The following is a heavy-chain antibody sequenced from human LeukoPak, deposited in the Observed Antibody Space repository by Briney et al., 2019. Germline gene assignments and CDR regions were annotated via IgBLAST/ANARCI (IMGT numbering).Heavy chain of an antibody. D-gene: IGHD1-26*01. CDR1: GFTFSSYA. J-gene: IGHJ4*02. V-gene: IGHV3-30-3*01. CDR3: ARLDLVGATND. CDR2: ISYDGSNK. Sequence: GRSLRLSCAASGFTFSSYAMHWVRQAPGKGLEWVAVISYDGSNKYYADSVKGRFTISRDNSKNTLYLQMNSLRAEDTAVYYCARLDLVGATNDWGQGTLVTVSS.